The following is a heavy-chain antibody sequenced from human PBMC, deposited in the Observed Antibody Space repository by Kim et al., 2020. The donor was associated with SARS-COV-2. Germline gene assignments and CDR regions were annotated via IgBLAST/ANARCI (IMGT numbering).Heavy chain of an antibody. CDR1: GFTFSSYA. D-gene: IGHD6-13*01. Sequence: GGSLRLSCAASGFTFSSYAMSWVRQAPGKVLEWVSAISGSGGSTYYADSVKGRFTISRDNSKNTLYLQMNILRAEDTAVYYCANGGDVYSSSWYSDKEGYYFGDWGEGSLVAVSS. CDR3: ANGGDVYSSSWYSDKEGYYFGD. J-gene: IGHJ4*02. CDR2: ISGSGGST. V-gene: IGHV3-23*01.